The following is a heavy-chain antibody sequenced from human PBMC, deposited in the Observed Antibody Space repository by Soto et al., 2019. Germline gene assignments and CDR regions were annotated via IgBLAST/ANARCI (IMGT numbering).Heavy chain of an antibody. CDR3: AKLVDKSLDDY. V-gene: IGHV3-30*18. D-gene: IGHD3-16*01. CDR1: EFTFSTSD. J-gene: IGHJ4*02. Sequence: GGSLRLSCVASEFTFSTSDMHWVRQAPGQGLEWVAFVSYDERNIYYADSVKGRFSVSRDNSKNTLFLHMNSLRAEDTAVYFCAKLVDKSLDDYWGQGA. CDR2: VSYDERNI.